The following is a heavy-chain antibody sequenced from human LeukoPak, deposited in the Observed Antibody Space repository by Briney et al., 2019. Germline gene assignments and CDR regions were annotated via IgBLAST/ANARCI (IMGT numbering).Heavy chain of an antibody. CDR1: GYSLSSGYY. J-gene: IGHJ5*02. Sequence: PSETLSLTCTVSGYSLSSGYYWGWIRQPPGKGLEWIGSIYHSGSTYYNPSLKSRVTISVDTSKNQFSLKLSSVTAADTAVYYCASYSSSPKVWFDPWGQGTLVTVSS. CDR2: IYHSGST. D-gene: IGHD6-13*01. V-gene: IGHV4-38-2*02. CDR3: ASYSSSPKVWFDP.